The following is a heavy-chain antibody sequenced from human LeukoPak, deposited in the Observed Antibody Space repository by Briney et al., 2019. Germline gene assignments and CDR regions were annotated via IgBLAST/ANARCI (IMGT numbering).Heavy chain of an antibody. V-gene: IGHV3-30*18. Sequence: PGRSLRLSCAASGLTFSSYGMHWVRQAPGKGLEWVAVISYDGSNKYYADSVKGRFTISRDNSKNTLYLQMNSLRAEDTAVYYCAKDGGGWELLFWFDPWGQGTLVTVSS. CDR2: ISYDGSNK. CDR3: AKDGGGWELLFWFDP. D-gene: IGHD1-26*01. J-gene: IGHJ5*02. CDR1: GLTFSSYG.